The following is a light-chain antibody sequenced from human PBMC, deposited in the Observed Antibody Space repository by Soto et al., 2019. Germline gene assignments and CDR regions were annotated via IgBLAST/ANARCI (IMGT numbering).Light chain of an antibody. Sequence: DIKVTQSPSTLSASVGDRVTITCRASQSISRWLAWHQQKPGKAPKLLIYAASSLQSGVPSRFSGSGSGTDFTLTISSLQPEDFATYFCQQSYNTPITFGQGTRLEIK. CDR1: QSISRW. CDR3: QQSYNTPIT. J-gene: IGKJ5*01. CDR2: AAS. V-gene: IGKV1-5*01.